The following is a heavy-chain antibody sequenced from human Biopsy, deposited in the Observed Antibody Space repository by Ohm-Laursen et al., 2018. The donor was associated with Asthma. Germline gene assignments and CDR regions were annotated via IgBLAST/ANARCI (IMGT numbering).Heavy chain of an antibody. CDR1: GGTFNTYV. CDR2: INSVFGTT. Sequence: SSAKVSCKSLGGTFNTYVIGWVRQAPGPGLECGGGINSVFGTTTYPQKFQDRVTITADDSTSTVYMELSSLRSEDTAVYYCARKAGSCISRACYSLDFWGQGTLVTVSS. V-gene: IGHV1-69*01. J-gene: IGHJ4*02. D-gene: IGHD2-15*01. CDR3: ARKAGSCISRACYSLDF.